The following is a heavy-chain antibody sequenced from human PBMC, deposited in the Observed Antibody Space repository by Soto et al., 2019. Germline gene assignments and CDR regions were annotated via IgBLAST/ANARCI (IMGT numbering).Heavy chain of an antibody. CDR1: GGSISSSSSY. CDR3: AGLYPYESSGYQLNY. J-gene: IGHJ4*02. D-gene: IGHD3-22*01. Sequence: SETLSLTCTVSGGSISSSSSYWGWIRQPPGKGLEWVGSIYYLGNTYYNPSLGSRVTISVDTSKNQFSLKLRSVTAADTAAFYCAGLYPYESSGYQLNYWGQGALVTVSS. V-gene: IGHV4-39*01. CDR2: IYYLGNT.